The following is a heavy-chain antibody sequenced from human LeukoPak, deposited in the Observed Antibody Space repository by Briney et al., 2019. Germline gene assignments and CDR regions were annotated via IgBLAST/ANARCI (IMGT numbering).Heavy chain of an antibody. J-gene: IGHJ4*02. CDR3: SRLRGYSYGYADY. CDR1: GFTFSDYY. V-gene: IGHV3-11*04. CDR2: ISSSGSTV. Sequence: GGSLRLSCAASGFTFSDYYMSWVRQAPGKGLEWVSYISSSGSTVDYADSVKGRFTISRDNAKNSLYLQMNSLRAEDTAVYYCSRLRGYSYGYADYWGQGTLVTVSS. D-gene: IGHD5-18*01.